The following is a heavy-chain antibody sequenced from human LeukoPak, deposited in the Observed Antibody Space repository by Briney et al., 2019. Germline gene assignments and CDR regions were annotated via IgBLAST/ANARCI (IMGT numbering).Heavy chain of an antibody. V-gene: IGHV3-23*01. CDR2: ISSSGSTI. CDR1: GFAFGSEA. D-gene: IGHD2-2*01. J-gene: IGHJ4*02. CDR3: AKAPIVVVPAAIVGDY. Sequence: PGGSLRLSCAVSGFAFGSEAMSWVRQSPARGLEWVSYISSSGSTIYYADSVKGRFTISRDNSKNTLYLQMNSLRAEDTAVYYCAKAPIVVVPAAIVGDYWGQGTLVTVSS.